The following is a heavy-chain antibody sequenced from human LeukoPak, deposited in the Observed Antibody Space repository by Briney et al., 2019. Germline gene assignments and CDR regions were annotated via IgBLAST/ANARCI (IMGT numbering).Heavy chain of an antibody. D-gene: IGHD6-13*01. CDR1: GGTFSSYA. CDR2: IIPIFDTA. CDR3: AREGIAAPTGSDY. V-gene: IGHV1-69*05. Sequence: SVKVSCKASGGTFSSYAISWVRQAPGQGLEWMGRIIPIFDTANYAQKFQGRVTITTDESTSTAYMELSSLRSEDTAVYYCAREGIAAPTGSDYWGQGTLVTVSS. J-gene: IGHJ4*02.